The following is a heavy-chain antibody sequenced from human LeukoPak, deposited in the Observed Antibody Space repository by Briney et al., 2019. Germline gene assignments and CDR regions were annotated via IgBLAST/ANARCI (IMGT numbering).Heavy chain of an antibody. V-gene: IGHV4-61*01. CDR3: ARAVEGAFDI. J-gene: IGHJ3*02. CDR2: IYYSGST. Sequence: SETLSLTCAVSGYSISSGYYWGWIRQPPGKGLEWIGYIYYSGSTNYNPSLKSRVTISVDTSKNQFSLKLSSVTAADTAVYYCARAVEGAFDIWGQGTMVTVSS. CDR1: GYSISSGYY.